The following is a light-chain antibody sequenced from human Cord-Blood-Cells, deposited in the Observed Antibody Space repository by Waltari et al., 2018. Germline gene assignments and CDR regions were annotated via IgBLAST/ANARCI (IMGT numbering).Light chain of an antibody. J-gene: IGKJ4*01. CDR2: GAS. CDR1: QSVSSI. CDR3: QQYNNWPLT. Sequence: EVVMTQSRATLSVSQGERATLSCRASQSVSSISAWYQNKPGQAPRLLIYGASTRATGIPAMFSGSGSGTEFTLTISSLQSEVFAVYYCQQYNNWPLTFGGGTKVEIK. V-gene: IGKV3-15*01.